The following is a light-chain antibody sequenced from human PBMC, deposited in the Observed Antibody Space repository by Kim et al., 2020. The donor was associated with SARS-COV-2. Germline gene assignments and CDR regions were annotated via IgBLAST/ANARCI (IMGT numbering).Light chain of an antibody. J-gene: IGKJ4*01. Sequence: ASVGDRVTITCQASQDINNYLNWYQKKPGKAPKLLIYDASILESGVPSRFSGSGSGTDFTFTINTLQPEDIATYYCQQYDRFPVTFGGGTKVDIK. V-gene: IGKV1-33*01. CDR1: QDINNY. CDR3: QQYDRFPVT. CDR2: DAS.